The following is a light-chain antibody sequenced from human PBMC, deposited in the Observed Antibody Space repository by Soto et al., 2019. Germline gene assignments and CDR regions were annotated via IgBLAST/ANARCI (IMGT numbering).Light chain of an antibody. CDR1: SSDVCGYNY. Sequence: QSALTQPASVSGSPGQSITISCTGTSSDVCGYNYVSWYQHHPGKAPKLMIYDVSNRPSGVSNRFSGSKSGNTASLSISGLQAEDEADYYCSSFTSRNTLVFGGGTKLTVL. J-gene: IGLJ2*01. CDR3: SSFTSRNTLV. CDR2: DVS. V-gene: IGLV2-14*03.